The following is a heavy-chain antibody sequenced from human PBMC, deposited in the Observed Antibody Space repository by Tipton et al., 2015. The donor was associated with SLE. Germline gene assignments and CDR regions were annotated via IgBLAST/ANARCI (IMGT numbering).Heavy chain of an antibody. J-gene: IGHJ4*02. V-gene: IGHV4-59*07. CDR3: ARGRTYYRQRLDY. D-gene: IGHD3-10*01. CDR2: IYYSGTT. CDR1: GGSISNYY. Sequence: TLSLTCTVSGGSISNYYWSWIRQPPGKGLEWIGYIYYSGTTNYNPSLKSRVTISLDTSKNQISLQLNSVTAADTAVYYCARGRTYYRQRLDYWGQGTLVTVSS.